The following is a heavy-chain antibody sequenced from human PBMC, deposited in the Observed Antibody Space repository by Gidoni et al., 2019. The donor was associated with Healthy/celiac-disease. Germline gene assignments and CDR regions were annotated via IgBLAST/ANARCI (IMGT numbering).Heavy chain of an antibody. V-gene: IGHV4-30-4*01. D-gene: IGHD2-15*01. CDR3: ARVIGYGGNHDFDY. J-gene: IGHJ4*02. Sequence: QVQLQASGPGLGKPSQTLSPTCAVSGASLSSGGDYWSLIRQPPGTGLEWIGYITYRGSTYYNPSLKSRVTISVDTSKNQFSLKLTSVTAADTAVYYCARVIGYGGNHDFDYWGQGTLVTVSS. CDR1: GASLSSGGDY. CDR2: ITYRGST.